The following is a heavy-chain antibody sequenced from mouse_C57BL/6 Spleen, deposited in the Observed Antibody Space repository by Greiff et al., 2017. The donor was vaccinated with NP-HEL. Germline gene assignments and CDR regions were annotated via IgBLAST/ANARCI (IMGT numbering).Heavy chain of an antibody. CDR1: GYTFTSYW. V-gene: IGHV1-52*01. Sequence: QVQLQQPGAELVRPGSSVKLSCKASGYTFTSYWMHWVKQRPIQGLEWIGNIDPSDSETHYNQKFKDKATLTVDKSSSTAYMQLSSLTSEDSAVYYWATLYYYGSSSHAMDYWGQGTSVTVSS. J-gene: IGHJ4*01. D-gene: IGHD1-1*01. CDR3: ATLYYYGSSSHAMDY. CDR2: IDPSDSET.